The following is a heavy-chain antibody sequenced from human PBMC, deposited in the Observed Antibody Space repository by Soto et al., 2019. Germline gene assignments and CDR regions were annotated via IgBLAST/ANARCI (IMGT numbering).Heavy chain of an antibody. D-gene: IGHD1-26*01. J-gene: IGHJ4*02. CDR3: ATEMGATQGPFDN. Sequence: GGSLGLSSVVSVFPFGANAMSWVRQAPGKGLEWVSGLSNTGRRTSYADSVKGRFNISRDNSENTVYLQMNSLRVEDTAVYYCATEMGATQGPFDNWGQGTLVTVSS. V-gene: IGHV3-23*01. CDR2: LSNTGRRT. CDR1: VFPFGANA.